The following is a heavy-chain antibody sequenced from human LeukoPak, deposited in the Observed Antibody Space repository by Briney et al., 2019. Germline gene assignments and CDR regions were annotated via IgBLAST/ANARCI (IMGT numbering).Heavy chain of an antibody. J-gene: IGHJ4*02. Sequence: GGSLRLSCAASGFTFSTYWMNWVRQAPGKGLEWVANIKQDGSEKYYVDSVKGRFTISRDNAKNSLYLQMNSLRAEDTAVYYCAKANYDGGFDYWGQGTLVTVSS. CDR1: GFTFSTYW. CDR3: AKANYDGGFDY. V-gene: IGHV3-7*03. D-gene: IGHD3-3*01. CDR2: IKQDGSEK.